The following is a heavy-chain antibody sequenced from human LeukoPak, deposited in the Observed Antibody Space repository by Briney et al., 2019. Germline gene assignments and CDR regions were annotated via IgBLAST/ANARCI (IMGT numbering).Heavy chain of an antibody. CDR2: IRSKAYGGTT. Sequence: GGSLRLSCTASGFTSGDYAMSWVRQAPGKGLEWVGFIRSKAYGGTTECAASVKGRFTISRDDSKSIAYLQMNSLKTEDTAVYYCTSCIAAAGTYYYYYYMDVWGKGTTDTVSS. V-gene: IGHV3-49*04. D-gene: IGHD6-13*01. CDR1: GFTSGDYA. J-gene: IGHJ6*03. CDR3: TSCIAAAGTYYYYYYMDV.